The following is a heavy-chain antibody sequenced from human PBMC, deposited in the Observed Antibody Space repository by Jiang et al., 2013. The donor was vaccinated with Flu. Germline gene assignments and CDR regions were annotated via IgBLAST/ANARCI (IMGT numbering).Heavy chain of an antibody. V-gene: IGHV6-1*01. D-gene: IGHD1-1*01. Sequence: QTLSLTCAISGDSVTSNSAAWNWVRQSPSRGLEWLGRTYYRSKWYNDYAVSVKSRITISTDTSKNQFSLHLSSVSPEDTAVYYCARAGYRGTWNGNFFDFWGRGALVTVSS. J-gene: IGHJ4*02. CDR1: GDSVTSNSAA. CDR2: TYYRSKWYN. CDR3: ARAGYRGTWNGNFFDF.